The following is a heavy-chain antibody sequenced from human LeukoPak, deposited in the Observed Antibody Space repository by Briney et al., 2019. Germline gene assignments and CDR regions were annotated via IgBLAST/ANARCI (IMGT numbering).Heavy chain of an antibody. CDR2: ISSTSSYI. J-gene: IGHJ4*02. CDR3: ARGISGTSGYYFRGLDY. Sequence: GGTLRLSCAVSGFTFPTYSMNWVRQAPGKGLEWVSSISSTSSYIYYADSAKGRFTISRDNDKNLLYLQMNSLRAEDTAVYYCARGISGTSGYYFRGLDYWGQGTLVTVSS. D-gene: IGHD3-22*01. V-gene: IGHV3-21*01. CDR1: GFTFPTYS.